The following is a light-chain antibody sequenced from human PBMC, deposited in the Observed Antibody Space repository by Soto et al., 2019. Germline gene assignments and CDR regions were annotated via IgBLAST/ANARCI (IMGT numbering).Light chain of an antibody. V-gene: IGKV3-15*01. J-gene: IGKJ1*01. Sequence: EIVMTQSPATLSLSPGERATLSCRASQTMSNNLAWYQQKPGQAPRLLIYGASTRATGISARFSGSGSGTEFTLTISSLQSEDFGVYYCQQYNNWWTFGQGTKVDIK. CDR2: GAS. CDR1: QTMSNN. CDR3: QQYNNWWT.